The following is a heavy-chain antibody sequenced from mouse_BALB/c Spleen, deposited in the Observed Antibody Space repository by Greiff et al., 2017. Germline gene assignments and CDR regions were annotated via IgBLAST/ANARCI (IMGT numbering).Heavy chain of an antibody. CDR3: ARSTTPPYAMDY. Sequence: VQLQQSGPELVKPGASVKLSCKASGYTFTSYWMQWVKQRPGQGLEWIGAIYPGDGDTRYTQKFKGKATLTADKSSSTAYMQLSSLASEDSAVYYCARSTTPPYAMDYWGQGTSVTVSS. CDR2: IYPGDGDT. D-gene: IGHD2-1*01. J-gene: IGHJ4*01. V-gene: IGHV1-87*01. CDR1: GYTFTSYW.